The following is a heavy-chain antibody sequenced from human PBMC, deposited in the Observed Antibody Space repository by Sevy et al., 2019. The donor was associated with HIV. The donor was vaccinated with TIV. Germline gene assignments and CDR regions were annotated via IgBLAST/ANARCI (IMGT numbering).Heavy chain of an antibody. J-gene: IGHJ5*02. D-gene: IGHD2-8*01. CDR3: CTEGNVLLAEGWGHWFDP. CDR1: GFTFNNAW. Sequence: GGSLRLSCAASGFTFNNAWMGWVRQAPGKGLEWVGRIKNKADGGTTDYAAPVKGRFTISRDDSKNTLYLQMNSLKTEDTAVYYCCTEGNVLLAEGWGHWFDPWGQGTLVTVSS. V-gene: IGHV3-15*01. CDR2: IKNKADGGTT.